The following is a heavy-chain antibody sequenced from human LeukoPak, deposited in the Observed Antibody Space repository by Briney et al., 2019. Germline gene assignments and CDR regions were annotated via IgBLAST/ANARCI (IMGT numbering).Heavy chain of an antibody. CDR3: ARDHCSGGSCHGGH. J-gene: IGHJ4*02. V-gene: IGHV1-69*04. CDR2: IMPFLDVA. CDR1: GGTFSSYA. D-gene: IGHD2-15*01. Sequence: ASVKVSCKASGGTFSSYAISWVRQAPGQGLEWMGRIMPFLDVANYAPQFQGRVTLTADKSTSTTYMVLSDLKSEDTAVYYCARDHCSGGSCHGGHWGQGTLVTVSS.